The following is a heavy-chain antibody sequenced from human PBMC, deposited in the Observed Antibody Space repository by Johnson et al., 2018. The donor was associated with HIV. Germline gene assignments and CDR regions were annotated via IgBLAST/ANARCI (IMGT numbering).Heavy chain of an antibody. CDR2: ISYDGSNK. D-gene: IGHD2-21*02. J-gene: IGHJ3*02. V-gene: IGHV3-30-3*01. CDR3: TRGGGAYCGGNCLRAFDI. CDR1: GFTFSSYA. Sequence: QVQLVEYGGGVVQPGRSLRLSCAASGFTFSSYAMHWVRQAPGKGLEWVAVISYDGSNKYYADSVKGRFTISRDNSMNTLYLQMNSLRTEDTALYYCTRGGGAYCGGNCLRAFDIWGRGTMVTVSS.